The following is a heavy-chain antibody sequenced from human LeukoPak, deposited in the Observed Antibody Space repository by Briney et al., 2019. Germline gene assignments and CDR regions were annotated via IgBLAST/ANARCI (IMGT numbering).Heavy chain of an antibody. J-gene: IGHJ4*02. D-gene: IGHD3-10*01. CDR1: GFTFSSYS. CDR2: FSSSSSTI. CDR3: ARVQFRFGELCALHY. Sequence: GGSLRLSCAASGFTFSSYSMNWVRQAPGKGLEWVSYFSSSSSTIYYVDSVKGRFTISRDNAKNSLYLQMNSLRDEDTAVYYCARVQFRFGELCALHYWGQGTLVSVSS. V-gene: IGHV3-48*02.